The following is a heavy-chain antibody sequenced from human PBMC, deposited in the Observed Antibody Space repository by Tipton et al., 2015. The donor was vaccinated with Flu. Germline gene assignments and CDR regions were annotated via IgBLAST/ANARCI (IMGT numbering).Heavy chain of an antibody. CDR1: GGSFASDDYY. J-gene: IGHJ2*01. D-gene: IGHD2-8*02. V-gene: IGHV4-39*07. CDR2: IYHTGPN. Sequence: TLSLTCSISGGSFASDDYYWAWIRQSPGKGLEWIGTIYHTGPNYYNPSLKSPVFISIDTSENRLSLSLSAVTAADTAVYYCARGPPTGTGDASWRFELWGRGILGAVAS. CDR3: ARGPPTGTGDASWRFEL.